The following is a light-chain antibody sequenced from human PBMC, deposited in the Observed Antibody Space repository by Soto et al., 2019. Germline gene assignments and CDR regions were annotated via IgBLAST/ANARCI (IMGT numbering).Light chain of an antibody. J-gene: IGKJ2*01. CDR2: GAS. CDR3: QQYGSSPYT. V-gene: IGKV3-20*01. CDR1: QSVTSSH. Sequence: EIVLTQSPGTLSLSPGERATLSCRASQSVTSSHLAWYQQQPGQAPRLLIYGASSRVTGIPDRFSGSGSGTDFTLTISRLEPEDFAVYYCQQYGSSPYTFGQGTKLEIK.